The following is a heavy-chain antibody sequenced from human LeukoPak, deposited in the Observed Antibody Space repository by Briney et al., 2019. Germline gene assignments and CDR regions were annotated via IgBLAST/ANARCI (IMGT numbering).Heavy chain of an antibody. CDR2: IYHSGST. CDR3: ARRSMTTVTYNWFDP. D-gene: IGHD4-17*01. J-gene: IGHJ5*02. CDR1: GGYISSSNW. Sequence: SETLSLTCAVSGGYISSSNWWSWVRQPPGKGLEWNGEIYHSGSTNYNPSLKSRVTISVDKSKNQFSLKLSSVTAADTAVYYCARRSMTTVTYNWFDPWGQGTLVTVSS. V-gene: IGHV4-4*02.